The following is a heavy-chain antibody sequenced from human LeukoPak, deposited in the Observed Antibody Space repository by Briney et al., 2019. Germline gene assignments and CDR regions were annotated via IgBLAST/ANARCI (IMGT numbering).Heavy chain of an antibody. Sequence: SETLSLTCTVSGGSISSNNYYWAWIRQPPGKGLEWIANIYYTGSTYYNPSLKSRATISVDTSKNQFSLKLSSVTAADTAVYYCASAKQIDAFDIWGQGTMVTVSS. CDR3: ASAKQIDAFDI. V-gene: IGHV4-39*07. CDR1: GGSISSNNYY. CDR2: IYYTGST. J-gene: IGHJ3*02.